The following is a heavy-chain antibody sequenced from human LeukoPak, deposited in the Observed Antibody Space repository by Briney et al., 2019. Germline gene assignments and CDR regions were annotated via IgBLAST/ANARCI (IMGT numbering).Heavy chain of an antibody. CDR2: ISSSSSYI. D-gene: IGHD3-16*02. Sequence: GGSLRLSCAASGFTFSSYSMNWVRQAPGKGLEWVSSISSSSSYIYYADSVKGRFTISRDNAKNSLYLQMNSLRAEDTAVYYCASPGGLRLGELSPLTTWGQGTLVTVSS. CDR1: GFTFSSYS. V-gene: IGHV3-21*01. J-gene: IGHJ4*02. CDR3: ASPGGLRLGELSPLTT.